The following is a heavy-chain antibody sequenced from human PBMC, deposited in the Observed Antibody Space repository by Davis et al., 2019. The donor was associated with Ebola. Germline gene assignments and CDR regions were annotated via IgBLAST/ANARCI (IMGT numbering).Heavy chain of an antibody. J-gene: IGHJ3*02. CDR1: GLTFGDYA. CDR2: IRSKAYGGKA. D-gene: IGHD2-8*01. V-gene: IGHV3-49*04. Sequence: GGSLRLSCTASGLTFGDYAMNWVRRAPGKGLEWVGFIRSKAYGGKAQYAASVKGRFTISRDNSKNTLYLQMNSLRAEDTAVYYCAKGFDIVLMVYAHDAFDIWGQGTMVTVSS. CDR3: AKGFDIVLMVYAHDAFDI.